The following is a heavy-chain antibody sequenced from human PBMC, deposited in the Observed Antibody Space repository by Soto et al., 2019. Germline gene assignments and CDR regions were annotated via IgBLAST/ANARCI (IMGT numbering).Heavy chain of an antibody. V-gene: IGHV3-48*01. CDR2: ISSSSSTI. Sequence: TGGSLRLSCASSGFTFSSYSMNWVRQAPGKGLEWVSYISSSSSTIYYADSVKGRFTISRDNAKNSLYLQMNSLRAEDTAVYYCARDWTEITMVRGRFPRDKQYFDYWGQGTLVTVSS. CDR3: ARDWTEITMVRGRFPRDKQYFDY. D-gene: IGHD3-10*01. J-gene: IGHJ4*02. CDR1: GFTFSSYS.